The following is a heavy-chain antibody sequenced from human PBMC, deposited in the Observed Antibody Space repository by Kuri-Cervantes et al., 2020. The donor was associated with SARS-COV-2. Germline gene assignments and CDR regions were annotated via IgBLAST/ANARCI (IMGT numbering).Heavy chain of an antibody. CDR1: GFTFSSYA. D-gene: IGHD1-26*01. J-gene: IGHJ6*02. Sequence: GESLKISCAASGFTFSSYAMSWVRQAPGKGREWVSAISGSGGSTYYADSVKGRFTISRDNSKNTLYLQMNSLRAEDTAVYYSAKDPVRDSGSYGLRDYYYYYGMDVWGQGTTVTVSS. V-gene: IGHV3-23*01. CDR3: AKDPVRDSGSYGLRDYYYYYGMDV. CDR2: ISGSGGST.